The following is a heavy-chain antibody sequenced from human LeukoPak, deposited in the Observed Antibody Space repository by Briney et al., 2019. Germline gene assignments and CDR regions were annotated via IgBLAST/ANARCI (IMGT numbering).Heavy chain of an antibody. Sequence: GGSLRLSCAASGFTFSSYAMHWVRQAPGKGLEWVAVISYDGSNKYYADSVKGRFTISRDNSKNTLYLQMNGLRLEDTAVYYCARTAATGQWGQGTLVTVSS. CDR3: ARTAATGQ. D-gene: IGHD1-26*01. CDR2: ISYDGSNK. V-gene: IGHV3-30-3*01. J-gene: IGHJ4*02. CDR1: GFTFSSYA.